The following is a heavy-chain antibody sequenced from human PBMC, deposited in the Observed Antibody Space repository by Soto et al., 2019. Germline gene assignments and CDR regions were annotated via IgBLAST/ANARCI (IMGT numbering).Heavy chain of an antibody. D-gene: IGHD6-13*01. Sequence: GASVKVSCTASGYTFTSYGISWVRQAPGQGLEWMGWISAYNGNTNYAQKLQGRVTMTTDTSTSTAYMELRSLRSDDTAVYYCARGIAAAGTPLSTHPFDPWGQGTLVTVSS. V-gene: IGHV1-18*01. CDR3: ARGIAAAGTPLSTHPFDP. CDR2: ISAYNGNT. CDR1: GYTFTSYG. J-gene: IGHJ5*02.